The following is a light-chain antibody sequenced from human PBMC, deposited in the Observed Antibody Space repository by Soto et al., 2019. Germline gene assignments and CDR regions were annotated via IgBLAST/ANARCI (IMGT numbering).Light chain of an antibody. J-gene: IGKJ2*01. Sequence: EIVLTQSPGTLSLSPGERATLSCRASQSVSSSYLAWYLQKPGQAPRLLIYGASSRATGIPDRFSGSGSGTDFTLTISRLEPEDFAVYYCQQYGSSPSYTFGQGTKLEIK. CDR3: QQYGSSPSYT. CDR2: GAS. V-gene: IGKV3-20*01. CDR1: QSVSSSY.